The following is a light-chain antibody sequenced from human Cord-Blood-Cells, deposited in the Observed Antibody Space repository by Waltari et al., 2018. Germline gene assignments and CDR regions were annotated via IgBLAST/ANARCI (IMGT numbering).Light chain of an antibody. CDR3: CSYAGSSTYV. J-gene: IGLJ1*01. CDR2: EVS. Sequence: QSALTQPAPVSGSPGQSITISGTGTRSDVGSYTLVSWYQQHPGKAPKLMIYEVSQRPSGVSNRFSGSKSGNTASLTISGLQAEDEADYYCCSYAGSSTYVFGTGTKVTVL. V-gene: IGLV2-23*02. CDR1: RSDVGSYTL.